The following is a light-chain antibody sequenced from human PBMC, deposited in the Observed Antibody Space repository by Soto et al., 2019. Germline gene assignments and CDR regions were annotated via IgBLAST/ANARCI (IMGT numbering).Light chain of an antibody. CDR3: QQYGSSPWT. CDR2: GAS. CDR1: QSVSVRY. J-gene: IGKJ1*01. V-gene: IGKV3-20*01. Sequence: DIVLTQSPGTLSLSPGEGATLSCRASQSVSVRYLAWYKQRPGQAPRLLIYGASNRATGIPDRFSGSGSGTDFTLTISRLEPEDFAVYYGQQYGSSPWTFGQGTKVEIK.